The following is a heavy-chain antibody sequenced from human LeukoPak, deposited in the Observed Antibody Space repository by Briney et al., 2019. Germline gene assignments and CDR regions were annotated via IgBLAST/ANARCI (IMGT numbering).Heavy chain of an antibody. CDR2: INHSGST. CDR1: GFTFSSYW. D-gene: IGHD3-10*01. CDR3: ARRIYYGSGSYYNWFDP. V-gene: IGHV4-34*01. J-gene: IGHJ5*02. Sequence: GSLRLSCAASGFTFSSYWMHWVRQPPGKGLEWIGEINHSGSTNYNPSLKSRVTISVDTSKNQFSLKLSSVTAADTAVYYCARRIYYGSGSYYNWFDPWGQGTLVTVSS.